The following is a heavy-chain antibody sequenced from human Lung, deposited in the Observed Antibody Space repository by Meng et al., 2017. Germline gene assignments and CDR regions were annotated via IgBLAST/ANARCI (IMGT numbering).Heavy chain of an antibody. CDR1: GFAFSRNA. V-gene: IGHV3-30*01. D-gene: IGHD4-17*01. CDR3: ARNNYGDYYFDY. J-gene: IGHJ4*02. CDR2: ISYDGSNQ. Sequence: QVTQRGVGGGRVQPVGSLLLVCAASGFAFSRNAMHWGRQAPGKGREWVAAISYDGSNQPYADSVKGRFTISRDNSENTLYLQMNSLSAEDTAVYYCARNNYGDYYFDYWGQGTLVTVSS.